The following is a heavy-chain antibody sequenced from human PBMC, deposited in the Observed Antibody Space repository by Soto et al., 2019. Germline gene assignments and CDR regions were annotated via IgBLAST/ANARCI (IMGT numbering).Heavy chain of an antibody. Sequence: KTSETLSLTCTVSGGSISSYYWSWIRQPPGKGLEWIGYIYYSGSTNYNPSLKSRVTISVDTSKNQFSLKLSSVTAADTAVYYCARTKISSGWYHRPAGVDYYFDYWGQGTLVTVSS. CDR1: GGSISSYY. CDR3: ARTKISSGWYHRPAGVDYYFDY. D-gene: IGHD6-19*01. J-gene: IGHJ4*02. V-gene: IGHV4-59*01. CDR2: IYYSGST.